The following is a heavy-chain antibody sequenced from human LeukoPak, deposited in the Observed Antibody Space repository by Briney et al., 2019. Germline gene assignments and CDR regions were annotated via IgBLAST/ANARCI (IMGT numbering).Heavy chain of an antibody. D-gene: IGHD3-16*01. J-gene: IGHJ4*02. CDR3: AGHEVGGGPGIDL. V-gene: IGHV3-74*01. CDR2: IHGHKNEV. CDR1: EFPFSNYW. Sequence: PGGSLRLSCTASEFPFSNYWRFWVRQAPGKGLVWVSPIHGHKNEVYYAGAVEGRFTTSRDNAKNTLYLQMNSLTAEDTGFYYCAGHEVGGGPGIDLWGRGTLVTVSS.